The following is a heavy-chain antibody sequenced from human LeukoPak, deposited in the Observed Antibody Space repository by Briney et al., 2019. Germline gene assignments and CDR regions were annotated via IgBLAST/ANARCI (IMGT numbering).Heavy chain of an antibody. D-gene: IGHD6-19*01. CDR3: AKDSYSSGWYEGD. J-gene: IGHJ4*02. V-gene: IGHV3-53*01. CDR2: IYSGGST. CDR1: GFTVSSNH. Sequence: GGSLRPSCVASGFTVSSNHMSWVRQAPGKGLEWVSVIYSGGSTYYADSVKGRFTISRDNSKNTLYLQMNSLRAKDTAVYYCAKDSYSSGWYEGDWGQGTLVTVSS.